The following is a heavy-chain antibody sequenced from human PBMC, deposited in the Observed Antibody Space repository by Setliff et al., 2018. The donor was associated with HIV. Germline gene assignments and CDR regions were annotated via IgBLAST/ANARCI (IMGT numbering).Heavy chain of an antibody. CDR1: GGSFSDDY. CDR3: AKCSGRFGVVTWFDS. Sequence: SETLSLTCAVYGGSFSDDYWSWIRQPPGRGMEWIGEIDHSGRSKYNPSLKSRVLMAIDASKSQISLNLTSISAADTAVYYCAKCSGRFGVVTWFDSWGHGMLVTVSS. D-gene: IGHD3-10*02. J-gene: IGHJ5*01. CDR2: IDHSGRS. V-gene: IGHV4-34*01.